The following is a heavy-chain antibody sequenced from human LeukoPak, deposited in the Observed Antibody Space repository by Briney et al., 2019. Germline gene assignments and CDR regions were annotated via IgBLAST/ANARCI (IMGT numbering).Heavy chain of an antibody. CDR1: SGSA. V-gene: IGHV3-23*01. J-gene: IGHJ4*02. CDR2: ISGSGETS. CDR3: AKSQQLSGFPFDF. Sequence: GGSLRLSCPAFSGSAMSWVRQAPGEGLEWVSAISGSGETSYHANSVEGRFTISRDNSNTLYLQMNSLREDDTAIYYCAKSQQLSGFPFDFWGQGTLVIVSS. D-gene: IGHD3-22*01.